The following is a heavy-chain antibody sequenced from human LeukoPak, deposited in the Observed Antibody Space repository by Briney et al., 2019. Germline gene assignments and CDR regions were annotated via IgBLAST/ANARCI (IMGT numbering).Heavy chain of an antibody. Sequence: ASVNVSCKASGYTFTSYGISWVPQAPGQGLKWMGWISAYNGNTNYAQKLQGRVTMTTETSTSTAYMELRSLRSDDTAVYYCARYDYGDVFDYWGQGTLVTVSS. CDR1: GYTFTSYG. CDR3: ARYDYGDVFDY. J-gene: IGHJ4*02. V-gene: IGHV1-18*01. CDR2: ISAYNGNT. D-gene: IGHD4-17*01.